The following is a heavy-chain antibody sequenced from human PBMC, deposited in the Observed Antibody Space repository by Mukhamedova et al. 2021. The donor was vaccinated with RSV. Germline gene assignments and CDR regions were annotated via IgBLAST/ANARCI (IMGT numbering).Heavy chain of an antibody. D-gene: IGHD5-12*01. CDR2: IRYDGSYQ. V-gene: IGHV3-30*02. CDR3: AQDGDTVGTLGD. J-gene: IGHJ4*02. Sequence: GLAWVALIRYDGSYQYYADSLRGRFTISRDNSKNTLYLQMNSLRAEDTAVYYCAQDGDTVGTLGDWGQGTLVTV.